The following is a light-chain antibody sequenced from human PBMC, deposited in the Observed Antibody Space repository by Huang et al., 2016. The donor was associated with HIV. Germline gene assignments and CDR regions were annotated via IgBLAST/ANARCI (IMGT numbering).Light chain of an antibody. Sequence: DIQLTQSPSSLSASVVDTVTISCRASQRISIYLNWYQQKPGMAPNTRIYASSNLPTGVPSRFSASGSGTDFTLTISSLQPEDFATYYCQVSYSTPRFGGGTRVEIK. J-gene: IGKJ4*02. CDR3: QVSYSTPR. V-gene: IGKV1-39*01. CDR2: ASS. CDR1: QRISIY.